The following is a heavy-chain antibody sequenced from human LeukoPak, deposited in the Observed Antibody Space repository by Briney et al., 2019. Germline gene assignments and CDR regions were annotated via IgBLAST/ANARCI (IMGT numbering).Heavy chain of an antibody. CDR1: GFTFSSYA. D-gene: IGHD3-16*01. CDR2: ISGSGGST. J-gene: IGHJ4*02. CDR3: AKGYYDYVWGSYYFDY. Sequence: GGALRLSCAASGFTFSSYAMSWVRQAPGKGLEWVSAISGSGGSTYYAESVKGRFTISRDNSRDTLYLQMNSLRAEDTAGYYCAKGYYDYVWGSYYFDYWGQGTLVTLSS. V-gene: IGHV3-23*01.